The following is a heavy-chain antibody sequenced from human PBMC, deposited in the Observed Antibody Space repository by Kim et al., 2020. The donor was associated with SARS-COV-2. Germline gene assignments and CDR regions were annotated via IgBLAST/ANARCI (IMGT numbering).Heavy chain of an antibody. J-gene: IGHJ6*02. CDR3: AKDGTHCSGGSCYGMDV. CDR1: DFTFSNFG. CDR2: ISYDGSSK. Sequence: GGSLRLSCAASDFTFSNFGMHWVRQAPGKGLEWVAVISYDGSSKYHVDSVKGRFTVSRDNSRKTLYLQMNSLRVEDTAVYYCAKDGTHCSGGSCYGMDVWGQGITVTVSS. D-gene: IGHD2-15*01. V-gene: IGHV3-30*18.